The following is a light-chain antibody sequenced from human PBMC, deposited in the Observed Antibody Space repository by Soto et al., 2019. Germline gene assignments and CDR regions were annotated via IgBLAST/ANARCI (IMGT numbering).Light chain of an antibody. V-gene: IGKV3-20*01. Sequence: EIVLTQSPGTLSLSPGEVATLSCRASQSISNNYLAWYQQKFGQAPRLLIYDASSRATGIPDRFSGSGSGTDFTLSISRLEPEDFAVYYCQQYVTSPRTFGQGTKLEIK. CDR1: QSISNNY. CDR3: QQYVTSPRT. CDR2: DAS. J-gene: IGKJ2*01.